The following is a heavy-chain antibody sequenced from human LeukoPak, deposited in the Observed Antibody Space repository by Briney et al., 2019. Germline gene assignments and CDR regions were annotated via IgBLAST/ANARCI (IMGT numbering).Heavy chain of an antibody. CDR3: ARLYYYDSSGYYWYFDL. CDR2: IIPTFGTA. Sequence: GASVKVSCKASGGTFSRYAISWVRQAPGQGLEWMGGIIPTFGTANYAQKFQGRVTITADESTTTAYTELSSLRSEDTAVYYCARLYYYDSSGYYWYFDLWGRGSLVTVSS. D-gene: IGHD3-22*01. J-gene: IGHJ2*01. CDR1: GGTFSRYA. V-gene: IGHV1-69*13.